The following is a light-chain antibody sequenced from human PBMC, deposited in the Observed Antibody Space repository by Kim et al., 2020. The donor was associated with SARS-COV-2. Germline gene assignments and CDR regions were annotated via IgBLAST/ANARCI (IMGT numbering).Light chain of an antibody. J-gene: IGLJ1*01. Sequence: GQSVIISSSGTSSDVGRSEYVSWYQRHPGKAPRLLSYEVTKRPSGVPDRFSGSKSGLTASLTVSGLQTEDEADYYCSTDAGDNNFVFGTGTKVTVL. CDR3: STDAGDNNFV. CDR2: EVT. V-gene: IGLV2-8*01. CDR1: SSDVGRSEY.